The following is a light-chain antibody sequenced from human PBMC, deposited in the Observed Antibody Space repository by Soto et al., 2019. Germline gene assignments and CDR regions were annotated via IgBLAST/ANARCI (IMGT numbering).Light chain of an antibody. V-gene: IGLV8-61*01. Sequence: QAVVTQEPSFSVSPGGTVTLTCGLSSDSVSTSYYPSWYQQTPGQAPRTLIYSTNTRSSGVPDRFSGSILGNKAALTITGAQADDESDYYCVLYMGSGIRVFGTGTKLTVL. CDR3: VLYMGSGIRV. CDR1: SDSVSTSYY. J-gene: IGLJ1*01. CDR2: STN.